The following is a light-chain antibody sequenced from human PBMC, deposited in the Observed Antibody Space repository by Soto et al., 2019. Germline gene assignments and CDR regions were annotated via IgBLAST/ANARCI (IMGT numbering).Light chain of an antibody. Sequence: QSALTQPASVSGSPGQSITISCTGTRSDIGAYHSVSWYQQHPGKAPKLLIYDGTHRPSGVSHRFSGSRSGSTASLSISGVQAEDEGDYYCATYTTSDILTYVFGTGTKVTVL. CDR3: ATYTTSDILTYV. J-gene: IGLJ1*01. CDR1: RSDIGAYHS. V-gene: IGLV2-14*01. CDR2: DGT.